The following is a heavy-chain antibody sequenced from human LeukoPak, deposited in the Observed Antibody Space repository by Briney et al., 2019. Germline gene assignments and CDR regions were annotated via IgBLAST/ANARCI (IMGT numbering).Heavy chain of an antibody. CDR3: AKDLAAVPGNKYFAY. J-gene: IGHJ4*02. Sequence: GGSLRLSCAASGFTFSTYDMTWVRQAPGKGLEWVSSISGSGGSTYYADSVKGRFTTSRDNSKNTLYLQMNGLRAEDTAVYYCAKDLAAVPGNKYFAYWGQGTLVAVSS. V-gene: IGHV3-23*01. D-gene: IGHD6-19*01. CDR1: GFTFSTYD. CDR2: ISGSGGST.